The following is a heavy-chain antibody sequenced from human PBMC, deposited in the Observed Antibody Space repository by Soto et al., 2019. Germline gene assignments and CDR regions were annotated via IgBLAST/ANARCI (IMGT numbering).Heavy chain of an antibody. CDR3: ARRISTGYSSSWYVSPFDY. CDR2: MNPNSGNT. J-gene: IGHJ4*02. D-gene: IGHD6-13*01. V-gene: IGHV1-8*01. CDR1: GYTFTSYD. Sequence: QVQLVQSGAEVKKPGASVKVSCKASGYTFTSYDINWVRQATGQGLEWMGWMNPNSGNTGYAQKIQGRVTMTRNTSISTAYMELISLRSEDTAVYYGARRISTGYSSSWYVSPFDYWGQGTLVTVSS.